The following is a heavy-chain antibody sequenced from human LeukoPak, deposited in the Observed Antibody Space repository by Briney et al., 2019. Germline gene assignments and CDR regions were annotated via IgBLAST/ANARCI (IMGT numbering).Heavy chain of an antibody. CDR3: ARDSSGQDGGNRH. D-gene: IGHD4-23*01. CDR1: GFTFSIYS. CDR2: ISSSSSTI. Sequence: GGSLRLSCAASGFTFSIYSMNWVRQAPWKGLEWVSYISSSSSTIYYADSVKGRFTISRDDAKNSLYLQMNSLRVEDTAVYFCARDSSGQDGGNRHWGQGTLVTVSS. J-gene: IGHJ4*02. V-gene: IGHV3-48*04.